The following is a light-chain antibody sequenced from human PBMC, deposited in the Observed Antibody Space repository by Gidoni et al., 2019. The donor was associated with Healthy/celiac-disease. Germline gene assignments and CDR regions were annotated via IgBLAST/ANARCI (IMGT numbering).Light chain of an antibody. CDR2: DAS. J-gene: IGKJ1*01. CDR1: PSISSW. CDR3: QQSNSYGT. V-gene: IGKV1-5*01. Sequence: DSQMTQSPSTRSASVGDRVTITCRASPSISSWLAWYQQKPGKAPKLLIYDASSLESGVPSSFSGSGSGTEFTLTISSLQPDDFAPYYCQQSNSYGTFGPGTKVEIK.